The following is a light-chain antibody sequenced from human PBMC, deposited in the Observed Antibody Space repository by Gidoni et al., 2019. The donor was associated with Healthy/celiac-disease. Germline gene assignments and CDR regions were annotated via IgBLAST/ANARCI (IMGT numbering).Light chain of an antibody. CDR1: SSTIGSNY. CDR3: AAWDDSLSGFYV. Sequence: QSVLTKPPSASGTPGQRVTISCSGSSSTIGSNYVYWYQQLKGTAPKLLIYRNNQRPSGVPDRFSGSKSGTSASLAISGLRSEDEADYYCAAWDDSLSGFYVFGTGTKVTVL. J-gene: IGLJ1*01. V-gene: IGLV1-47*01. CDR2: RNN.